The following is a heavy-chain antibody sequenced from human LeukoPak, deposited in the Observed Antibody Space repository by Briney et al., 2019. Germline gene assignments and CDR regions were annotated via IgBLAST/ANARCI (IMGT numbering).Heavy chain of an antibody. V-gene: IGHV4-34*12. D-gene: IGHD3-10*01. Sequence: SETLSLTCAVYGGSFSGYYWRWIRQPPGKGLEWVGEIIHSGSTNYYPDLKRRGPISVGTTKKQFSLKLSSVTAADTAVYYCARVDLLWFGELHTRPFDYWGQGTLVTVSS. J-gene: IGHJ4*02. CDR2: IIHSGST. CDR1: GGSFSGYY. CDR3: ARVDLLWFGELHTRPFDY.